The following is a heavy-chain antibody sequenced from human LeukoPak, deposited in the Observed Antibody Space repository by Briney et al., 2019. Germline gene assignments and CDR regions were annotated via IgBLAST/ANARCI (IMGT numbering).Heavy chain of an antibody. CDR2: ISGSGGST. J-gene: IGHJ4*02. CDR3: AAGEMAPDY. Sequence: PGGSLRLSCAASGFTFSSYEMNWVRQAPGKGLEWVSAISGSGGSTYYADSVKGRFTISRDNSKNTLYLQMNSLRAEDTAVYYCAAGEMAPDYWGQGTLVTVSS. D-gene: IGHD5-24*01. CDR1: GFTFSSYE. V-gene: IGHV3-23*01.